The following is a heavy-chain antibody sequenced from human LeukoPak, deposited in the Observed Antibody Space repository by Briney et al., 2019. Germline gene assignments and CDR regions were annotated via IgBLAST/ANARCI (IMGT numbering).Heavy chain of an antibody. CDR1: GFTFSSYG. D-gene: IGHD1-26*01. Sequence: GGSLRLSCGASGFTFSSYGMSWVRQAPGKGLEWVSTISNTAYNTYYADSVKGRFTISRDNSANTVSLQMNSLRAEDTALYYCAKHSGSYFIHHVDSWGQGTQVPVSS. CDR3: AKHSGSYFIHHVDS. CDR2: ISNTAYNT. J-gene: IGHJ4*02. V-gene: IGHV3-23*01.